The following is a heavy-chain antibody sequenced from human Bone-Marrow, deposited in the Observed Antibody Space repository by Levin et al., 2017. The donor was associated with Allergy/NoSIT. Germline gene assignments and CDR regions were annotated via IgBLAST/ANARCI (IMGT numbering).Heavy chain of an antibody. Sequence: TGGSLRLSCAASGFTFSSYGMHWVRQAPGKGLEWVAVIWYDGSNKYYADSVKGRFTISRDNSKNTLYLQMNSLRAEDTAVYYCARDGPPRRYASIAAAGTGVVGYYYYYGMDVWGQGTTVTVSS. CDR3: ARDGPPRRYASIAAAGTGVVGYYYYYGMDV. J-gene: IGHJ6*02. D-gene: IGHD6-13*01. CDR1: GFTFSSYG. V-gene: IGHV3-33*01. CDR2: IWYDGSNK.